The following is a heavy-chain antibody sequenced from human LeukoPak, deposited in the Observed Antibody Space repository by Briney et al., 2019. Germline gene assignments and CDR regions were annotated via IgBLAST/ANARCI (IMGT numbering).Heavy chain of an antibody. CDR1: GVSITTSGSY. Sequence: SETLSLMCTVSGVSITTSGSYWGWMRQSPGNGLEYIGSSYYSGSTYYNPSLKSRVTISVDTSKNPFSLTLNSVTAADTGLYYCARRLSATMFRGVFITRGAIDIWGQGTKVTVSS. V-gene: IGHV4-39*01. CDR3: ARRLSATMFRGVFITRGAIDI. CDR2: SYYSGST. D-gene: IGHD3-10*01. J-gene: IGHJ3*02.